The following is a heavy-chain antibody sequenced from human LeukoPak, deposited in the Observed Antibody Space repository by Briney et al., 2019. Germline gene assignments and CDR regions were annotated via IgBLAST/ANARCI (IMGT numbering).Heavy chain of an antibody. J-gene: IGHJ5*02. CDR3: AILDYGDYNWFDP. V-gene: IGHV1-2*02. CDR1: GYTFTSYG. Sequence: ASVKVSCKASGYTFTSYGISWVRQAPGQGLEWMGWINPNSGGTNYAQKFQGRVTMTRDTSISTAYMELSRLRSDDTAVYYCAILDYGDYNWFDPWGQGTLVTVSS. CDR2: INPNSGGT. D-gene: IGHD4-17*01.